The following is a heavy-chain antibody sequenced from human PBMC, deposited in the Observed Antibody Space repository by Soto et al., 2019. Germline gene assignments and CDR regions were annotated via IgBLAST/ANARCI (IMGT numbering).Heavy chain of an antibody. CDR3: VRDQKYFRVNGNWFDA. CDR1: GYTSADFG. V-gene: IGHV1-18*04. CDR2: VSGNNGAS. J-gene: IGHJ5*01. Sequence: ASVKVSCKASGYTSADFGISWVRQAPGQGLEWMGWVSGNNGASNPAPKVQGRITMTLDTSTGVSYMALRSLRSDDTAIYYCVRDQKYFRVNGNWFDAWGQGTMVTVSS. D-gene: IGHD2-2*01.